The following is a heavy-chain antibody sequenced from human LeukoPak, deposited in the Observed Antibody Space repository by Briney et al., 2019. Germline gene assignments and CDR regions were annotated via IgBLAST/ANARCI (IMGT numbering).Heavy chain of an antibody. Sequence: GGSLRLSCAASGFTFSSYAMSWVRQAPGKGLEWVSSISSSSSYIYYADSVKGRFTISRDNAKNSLYLQMNSLRAEDTAVYYCARATGGSYSDAFDIWGQGTMVTVSS. CDR1: GFTFSSYA. V-gene: IGHV3-21*01. CDR3: ARATGGSYSDAFDI. J-gene: IGHJ3*02. D-gene: IGHD1-26*01. CDR2: ISSSSSYI.